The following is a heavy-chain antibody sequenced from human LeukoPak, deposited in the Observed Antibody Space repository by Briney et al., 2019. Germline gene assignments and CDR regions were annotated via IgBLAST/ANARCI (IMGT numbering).Heavy chain of an antibody. D-gene: IGHD3-22*01. CDR1: GYTFTSYG. CDR2: ISAYNGNT. CDR3: ARDYYYDSSGHLDY. Sequence: ASVKVSCKASGYTFTSYGISWVRQAPGQGLEWMGWISAYNGNTNYAQKLQGRVTMTTDTSTSTAYMELRSLRSDDTAVYYCARDYYYDSSGHLDYWGQGTLVTVSS. J-gene: IGHJ4*02. V-gene: IGHV1-18*01.